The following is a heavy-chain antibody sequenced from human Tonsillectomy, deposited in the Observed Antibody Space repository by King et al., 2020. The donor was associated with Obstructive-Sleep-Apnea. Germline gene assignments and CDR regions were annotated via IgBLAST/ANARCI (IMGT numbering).Heavy chain of an antibody. CDR2: IFSGGST. V-gene: IGHV3-53*04. CDR3: ARDAPPSGYSSSWYYDAFDI. Sequence: VQLVESGGGLVQPGGSLRLSCAASGFTVSSNYMSWVRQAPGKGLEWVSVIFSGGSTYYADSAMGRFTISRHNSKNTLYLQMNSLRAEDTAVYYCARDAPPSGYSSSWYYDAFDIWGQGTMVTVSS. D-gene: IGHD6-13*01. J-gene: IGHJ3*02. CDR1: GFTVSSNY.